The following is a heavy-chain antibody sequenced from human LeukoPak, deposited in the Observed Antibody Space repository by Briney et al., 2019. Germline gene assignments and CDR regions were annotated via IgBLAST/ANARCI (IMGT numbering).Heavy chain of an antibody. CDR3: ARGRDGFLY. CDR2: INHSGST. J-gene: IGHJ4*02. CDR1: GGSFSGYY. V-gene: IGHV4-34*01. Sequence: SETLSLTCAVYGGSFSGYYWSWIRQPPGKGLEWIGEINHSGSTNYNPSLKSRVTISVDTSKNQFSLKLSSVTAADTAVYYCARGRDGFLYWGQGTLVTVSS. D-gene: IGHD2/OR15-2a*01.